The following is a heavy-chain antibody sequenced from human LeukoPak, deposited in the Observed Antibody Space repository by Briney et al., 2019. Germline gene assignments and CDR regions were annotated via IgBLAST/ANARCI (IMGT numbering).Heavy chain of an antibody. Sequence: GGSLRLSCAASGFTVSSKYMSWVRQAPGKGLEWVSSIYSGDSTYYADSVRGRFSISRDNSKNTASLQMNSLRVDDTAVYFCARFMGASGFDYWGQGTLVTVSS. CDR2: IYSGDST. CDR3: ARFMGASGFDY. V-gene: IGHV3-66*01. D-gene: IGHD1-26*01. J-gene: IGHJ4*02. CDR1: GFTVSSKY.